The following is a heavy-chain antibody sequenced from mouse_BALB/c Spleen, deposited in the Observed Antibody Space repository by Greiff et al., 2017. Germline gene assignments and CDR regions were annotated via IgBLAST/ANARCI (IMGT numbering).Heavy chain of an antibody. CDR1: GYSFTGYY. CDR3: ARDYGGSSYWHFDV. D-gene: IGHD1-1*02. Sequence: LVKTGASVKISCKASGYSFTGYYMHWVKQSHGKSLEWIGYISCYNGATSYNQKFKGKATFTVDTSSSTAYMQFNSLTSEDSAVYYCARDYGGSSYWHFDVWGAGTTVTVSS. V-gene: IGHV1S34*01. CDR2: ISCYNGAT. J-gene: IGHJ1*01.